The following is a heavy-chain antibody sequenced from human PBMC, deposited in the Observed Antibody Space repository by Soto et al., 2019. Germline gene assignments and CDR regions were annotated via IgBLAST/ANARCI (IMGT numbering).Heavy chain of an antibody. D-gene: IGHD3-10*01. CDR3: AITTYGSGSYSDS. CDR2: MNPNSGNT. V-gene: IGHV1-8*01. J-gene: IGHJ5*01. CDR1: GYTFTSYD. Sequence: ASLKVSCKASGYTFTSYDINWVRQATGQGLEWMGWMNPNSGNTGYAQKFQGRVTMTRNTSISTAYMELNSLRVEDTAVYHCAITTYGSGSYSDSWGQGTPVTVSS.